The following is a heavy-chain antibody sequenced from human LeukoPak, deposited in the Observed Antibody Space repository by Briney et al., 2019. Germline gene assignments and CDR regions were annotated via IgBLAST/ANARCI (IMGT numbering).Heavy chain of an antibody. J-gene: IGHJ4*02. CDR3: ARRGYGSGSYPPEENDY. D-gene: IGHD3-10*01. CDR1: RFSFSSYG. CDR2: INWNGGST. Sequence: LGGSLRLSCAASRFSFSSYGMHWVRQAPGKGLEWVSGINWNGGSTGYAGSVKGRFTISRDNAKNSLYLQMNSLRAEDTALYYCARRGYGSGSYPPEENDYWGQGTLVTVSS. V-gene: IGHV3-20*04.